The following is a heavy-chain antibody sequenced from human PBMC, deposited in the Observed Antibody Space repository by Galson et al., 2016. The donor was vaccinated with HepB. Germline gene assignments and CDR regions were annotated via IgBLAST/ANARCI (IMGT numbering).Heavy chain of an antibody. D-gene: IGHD6-19*01. V-gene: IGHV3-11*01. CDR3: ARMFPLYSSGWYVRGDGWFDS. J-gene: IGHJ5*01. CDR1: GFTFSYCY. CDR2: ISGDGRTI. Sequence: SLRLSCAASGFTFSYCYMSWIRQAPGKGLEWVSYISGDGRTINYADSVKGRFTISRDNAENSLYLHMNSLTGEDTAVYYCARMFPLYSSGWYVRGDGWFDSWGQGTLVTVSS.